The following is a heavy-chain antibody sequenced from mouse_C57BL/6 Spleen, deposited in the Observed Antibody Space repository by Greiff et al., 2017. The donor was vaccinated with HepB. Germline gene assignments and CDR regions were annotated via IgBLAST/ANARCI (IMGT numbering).Heavy chain of an antibody. D-gene: IGHD2-2*01. Sequence: EVQLQQSGPELVKPGASVKMSCKASGYTFTDYNMHWVKQSHGKSLEWIGYINPNNGGTSYNQKFKGKATLTVNKSSSTAYMELRSLTSEDSAVYYCAGGVTTGPFAYWGQGTLVTVSA. CDR1: GYTFTDYN. V-gene: IGHV1-22*01. CDR2: INPNNGGT. J-gene: IGHJ3*01. CDR3: AGGVTTGPFAY.